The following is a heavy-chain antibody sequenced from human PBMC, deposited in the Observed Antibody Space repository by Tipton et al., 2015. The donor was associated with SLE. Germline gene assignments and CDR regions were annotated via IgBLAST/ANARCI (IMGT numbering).Heavy chain of an antibody. V-gene: IGHV3-9*01. CDR1: GFTFDDFA. CDR2: LSWNSDSS. Sequence: SLRLSCAAFGFTFDDFALHWVRQAPGKGLEWVWGLSWNSDSSVYAGSVKDRFTISRDNARNTLYLQMNSLRAEDSALYFCARAIAPGSSRISDYWGQGTLVSVSS. J-gene: IGHJ4*02. CDR3: ARAIAPGSSRISDY. D-gene: IGHD6-13*01.